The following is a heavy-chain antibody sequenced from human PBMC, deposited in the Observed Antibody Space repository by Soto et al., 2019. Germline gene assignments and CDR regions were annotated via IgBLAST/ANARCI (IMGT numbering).Heavy chain of an antibody. CDR1: GGPFSSYT. D-gene: IGHD2-8*02. V-gene: IGHV1-69*08. CDR2: IIPILGIA. Sequence: QVQLVQSGAEVKKPGSSVKVSCKASGGPFSSYTISWVRQSPGQGLEWMGRIIPILGIANYAQKFQGRVTITADKSTSSAYMELSSLRSEDTAVYYCAREGGQCLYWNYWGQGTLVTVSS. J-gene: IGHJ4*02. CDR3: AREGGQCLYWNY.